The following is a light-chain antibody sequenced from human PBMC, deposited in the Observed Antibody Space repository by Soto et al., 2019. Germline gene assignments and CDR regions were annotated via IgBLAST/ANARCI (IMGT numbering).Light chain of an antibody. Sequence: QSVLTQPPSASGPPGQSVTISCTGTSSDVGYYNYVSWYQQYPGKAPKLLIYEVSKRPSGVPDRFSGSKSGNTASLTVSGLQAADEADYYCTSYAGTDVHYVFGTGTKVTVL. CDR2: EVS. CDR3: TSYAGTDVHYV. J-gene: IGLJ1*01. CDR1: SSDVGYYNY. V-gene: IGLV2-8*01.